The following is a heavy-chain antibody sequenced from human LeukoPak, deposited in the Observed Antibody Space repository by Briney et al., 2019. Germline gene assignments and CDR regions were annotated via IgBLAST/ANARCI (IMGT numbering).Heavy chain of an antibody. J-gene: IGHJ4*02. CDR2: IGGAGNYI. CDR3: VRDLD. CDR1: GFSFSDYS. V-gene: IGHV3-21*01. Sequence: PGGSLRLSCAASGFSFSDYSMNWVRQAPGKGLEWVSSIGGAGNYIYYADSVKGRFTISRDNAKNSLSLQMNSLRAEDTAVYYCVRDLDWGQGTLVTVSS.